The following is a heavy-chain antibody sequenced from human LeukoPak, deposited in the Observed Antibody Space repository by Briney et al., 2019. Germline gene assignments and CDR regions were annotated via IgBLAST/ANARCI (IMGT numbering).Heavy chain of an antibody. Sequence: PGRSLRLSCAASGFTFSSYGMHWVRQAPGKGLEWVAVISYDGSNKYYADSVKGRFTISRDNSKNTLCLQMNSLRAEDTAVYYCAKEAVLLWFGEPYFDYWGQGTLVTVSS. J-gene: IGHJ4*02. V-gene: IGHV3-30*18. CDR2: ISYDGSNK. CDR1: GFTFSSYG. CDR3: AKEAVLLWFGEPYFDY. D-gene: IGHD3-10*01.